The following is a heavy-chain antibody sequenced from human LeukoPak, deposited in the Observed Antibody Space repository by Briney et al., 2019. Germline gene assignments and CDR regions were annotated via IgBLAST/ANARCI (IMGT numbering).Heavy chain of an antibody. CDR2: VSAYNGNT. CDR3: ARVDLAWSDTSGYYRDCFDP. D-gene: IGHD3-22*01. CDR1: GYTFTSYG. V-gene: IGHV1-18*01. J-gene: IGHJ5*02. Sequence: GESLKISCKVSGYTFTSYGISWVRQAPGQGLEWMGWVSAYNGNTNYAQRFQGRVTMTTDTSTTTAYMELRSLGSDDTAVYYCARVDLAWSDTSGYYRDCFDPWGQGTLVTVSS.